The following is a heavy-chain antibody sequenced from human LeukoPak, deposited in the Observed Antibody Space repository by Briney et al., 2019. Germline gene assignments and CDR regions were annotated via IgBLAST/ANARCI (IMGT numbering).Heavy chain of an antibody. CDR2: INHSGST. CDR3: ARGHRGAYGDY. CDR1: GGSFSGYY. Sequence: SETLSHTCAVYGGSFSGYYWSWIRQPPGKGLEWIGEINHSGSTNYNPSFKSRVTISVDTSKTQFSLKLSSVTAADTAVYYCARGHRGAYGDYWGQGTLVTVSS. D-gene: IGHD5-12*01. J-gene: IGHJ4*02. V-gene: IGHV4-34*01.